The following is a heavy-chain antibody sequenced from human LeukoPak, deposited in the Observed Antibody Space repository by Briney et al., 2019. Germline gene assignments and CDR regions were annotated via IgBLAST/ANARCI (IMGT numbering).Heavy chain of an antibody. D-gene: IGHD5-12*01. V-gene: IGHV4-59*01. J-gene: IGHJ4*02. CDR2: IYYSGST. Sequence: SETLSLTCTVSGGSISSYYWSWIRQPPGKGLEWIGYIYYSGSTNYNPSLKSRVTISVDTSKNQFSLKLSSVTAADTAVYYCARELGWSGYEYYFDYWGRGTLVTVSS. CDR1: GGSISSYY. CDR3: ARELGWSGYEYYFDY.